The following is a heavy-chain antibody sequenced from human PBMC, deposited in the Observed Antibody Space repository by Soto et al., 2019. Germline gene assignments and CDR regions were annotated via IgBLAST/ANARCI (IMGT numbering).Heavy chain of an antibody. CDR1: GFTFTNYA. V-gene: IGHV3-23*01. D-gene: IGHD1-26*01. Sequence: GGSLRLSCAASGFTFTNYAMNWVRQAPGKGLEWVSAVSGGGDRTYYADSVKGRFTISRDNSKNTLFLQMNSPRAEDTAVYYCAKDATGTYNKYYFDFWGQGTLVTVSS. J-gene: IGHJ4*02. CDR2: VSGGGDRT. CDR3: AKDATGTYNKYYFDF.